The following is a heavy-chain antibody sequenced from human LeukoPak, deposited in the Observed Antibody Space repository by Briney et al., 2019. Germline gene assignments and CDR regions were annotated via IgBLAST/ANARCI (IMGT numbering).Heavy chain of an antibody. CDR1: GGSFSGYY. CDR3: ARGASGYDILTGYYLYNWFDP. D-gene: IGHD3-9*01. J-gene: IGHJ5*02. V-gene: IGHV4-34*01. CDR2: INHSGST. Sequence: SETLSLTCAVYGGSFSGYYWSWIRQPPGKGLEWIGEINHSGSTNYNPSLKSRVAISVDTSKNQFSLKLSSVTAADTAVYYCARGASGYDILTGYYLYNWFDPWGQGTLVTVSS.